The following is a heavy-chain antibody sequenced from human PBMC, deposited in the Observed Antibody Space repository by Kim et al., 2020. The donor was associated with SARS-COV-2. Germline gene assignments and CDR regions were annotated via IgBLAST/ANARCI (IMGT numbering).Heavy chain of an antibody. CDR2: INHSGST. CDR1: GGSFSGYY. V-gene: IGHV4-34*01. J-gene: IGHJ3*02. Sequence: SETLSLTCAVYGGSFSGYYWSWIRQPPGKGLEWIGEINHSGSTNYNPSLKSRVTISVDTSKNQFSLKLSSVTAADTAVYYCARARHYYGSGSYYIRWHAFDIWGQGTMVTVSS. CDR3: ARARHYYGSGSYYIRWHAFDI. D-gene: IGHD3-10*01.